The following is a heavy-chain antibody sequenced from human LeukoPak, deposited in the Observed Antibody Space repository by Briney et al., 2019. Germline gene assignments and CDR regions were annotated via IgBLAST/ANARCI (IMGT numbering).Heavy chain of an antibody. V-gene: IGHV2-70*04. CDR1: GFSLTTSGMR. CDR2: IDWDDEK. CDR3: ARMRGGSIFGFDY. J-gene: IGHJ4*02. Sequence: SGPALVKPTQTLTLTCTFSGFSLTTSGMRMNWIGQPPGKALEWLARIDWDDEKFYSTSLKTRLTISRDTSKNQVVLTMTDMDPVDTATYYCARMRGGSIFGFDYWGQGTLVTVSS. D-gene: IGHD3-3*02.